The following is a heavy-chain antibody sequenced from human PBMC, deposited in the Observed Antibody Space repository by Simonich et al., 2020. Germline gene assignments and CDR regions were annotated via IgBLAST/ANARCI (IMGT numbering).Heavy chain of an antibody. J-gene: IGHJ3*02. CDR3: ARVRFEAFDI. Sequence: QVQLVQSGAEVKKPGASVKVSCKASGYTFTGYYMHWVRQAPGQGLGWRGWTNPKSGGKNYAQKFQGRVTMTRDTSISTAYMELSRLRSDDTAVYYCARVRFEAFDIWGQGTMVTVSS. CDR2: TNPKSGGK. V-gene: IGHV1-2*02. CDR1: GYTFTGYY.